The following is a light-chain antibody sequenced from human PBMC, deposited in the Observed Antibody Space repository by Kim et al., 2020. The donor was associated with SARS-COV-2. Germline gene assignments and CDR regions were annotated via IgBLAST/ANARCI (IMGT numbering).Light chain of an antibody. J-gene: IGKJ2*01. CDR2: LGS. V-gene: IGKV2-28*01. CDR3: MQALQTPPYT. CDR1: QSLLHSNGYNY. Sequence: DIVMTQSPLSLPVTPGEPASISCRSSQSLLHSNGYNYLDWYLQKPGQSPQLLIYLGSNRASGVPDRFSGSGSGTAFTLKISRVEAEDVGVYYCMQALQTPPYTFGQGTKLEI.